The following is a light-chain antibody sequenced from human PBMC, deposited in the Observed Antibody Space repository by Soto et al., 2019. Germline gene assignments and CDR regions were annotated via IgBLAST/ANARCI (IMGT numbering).Light chain of an antibody. CDR1: SSDIGSYSY. Sequence: QSVLTQPASVSGSPGQSITISCIGTSSDIGSYSYVSWYQQHPGKVPKLMIYDVSNRPSGVSNRFSGSKSGNTASLTISGLQAEDEADYYCSSYTRSNTLVFGGGTKLTVL. CDR2: DVS. J-gene: IGLJ2*01. CDR3: SSYTRSNTLV. V-gene: IGLV2-14*03.